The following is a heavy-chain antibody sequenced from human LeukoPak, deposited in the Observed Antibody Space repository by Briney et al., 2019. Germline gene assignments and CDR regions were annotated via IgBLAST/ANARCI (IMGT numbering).Heavy chain of an antibody. V-gene: IGHV3-30*04. Sequence: GGSLRLSCAPSGFSFDEYAMHWVRQAPGKGLEWVAFIAYDGGNIHYADSVKGRFTISRDNSRNTLYLQMNTLRPEDTAVYYCARDPPFGSGWSQSHFDYWGQGTLVTVSS. J-gene: IGHJ4*02. CDR2: IAYDGGNI. CDR1: GFSFDEYA. D-gene: IGHD6-19*01. CDR3: ARDPPFGSGWSQSHFDY.